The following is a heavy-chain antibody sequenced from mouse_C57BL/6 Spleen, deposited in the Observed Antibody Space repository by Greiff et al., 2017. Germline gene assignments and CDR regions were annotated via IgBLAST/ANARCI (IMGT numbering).Heavy chain of an antibody. Sequence: QVQLKESGAELVKPGASVKMSCKASGYTFTTYPIEWMKQNHGKSLEWIGNFHPYNDDTKYNEKFKGKATLTVEKSSSTVYLELSRLTSDDSAVYYCAITTVVATNYYAMDYWGQGTSVTVSS. CDR3: AITTVVATNYYAMDY. CDR2: FHPYNDDT. CDR1: GYTFTTYP. J-gene: IGHJ4*01. D-gene: IGHD1-1*01. V-gene: IGHV1-47*01.